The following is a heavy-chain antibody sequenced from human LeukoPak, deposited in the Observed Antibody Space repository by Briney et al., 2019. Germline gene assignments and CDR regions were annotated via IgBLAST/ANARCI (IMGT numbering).Heavy chain of an antibody. D-gene: IGHD3-10*01. CDR3: AGSMIRDNYCYYMDV. Sequence: SETLSLTCTVSGGSIRSYYWNWIRQPASKRLEWIGRVYTIGTNYHPSLKSRVTMSVDTSKKQISLKLSSVTAADTAVYYCAGSMIRDNYCYYMDVWGKGSTVTVSS. V-gene: IGHV4-4*07. J-gene: IGHJ6*03. CDR1: GGSIRSYY. CDR2: VYTIGT.